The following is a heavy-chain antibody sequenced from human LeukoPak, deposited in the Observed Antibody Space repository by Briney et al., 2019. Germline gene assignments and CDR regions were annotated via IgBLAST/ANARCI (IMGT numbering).Heavy chain of an antibody. V-gene: IGHV4-34*01. CDR2: INHSGST. Sequence: PSEILSLTCAVYGGSFSGYYWSWIRQPPGKGLEWIGEINHSGSTNYNPSLKSRLTISVDTSKNQFSLKLSSVTAADTAVYYCARVGRRRLAAVRGYFDLWGLGTWSLSPQ. CDR1: GGSFSGYY. CDR3: ARVGRRRLAAVRGYFDL. J-gene: IGHJ2*01. D-gene: IGHD3-10*01.